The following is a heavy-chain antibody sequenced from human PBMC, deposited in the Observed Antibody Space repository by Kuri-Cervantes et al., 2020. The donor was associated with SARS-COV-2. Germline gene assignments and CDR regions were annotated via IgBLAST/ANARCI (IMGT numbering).Heavy chain of an antibody. CDR2: IRYDGSNK. D-gene: IGHD1-14*01. V-gene: IGHV3-30*02. CDR3: ATKPPGVNDAFDI. CDR1: GYTFTSYG. Sequence: SCKASGYTFTSYGMHWVRQAPGKGLEWVAFIRYDGSNKYYADSVKGRFTISRDNSKNTLYLQMNSLRAEDTAVYYCATKPPGVNDAFDIWGQGTMVTVSS. J-gene: IGHJ3*02.